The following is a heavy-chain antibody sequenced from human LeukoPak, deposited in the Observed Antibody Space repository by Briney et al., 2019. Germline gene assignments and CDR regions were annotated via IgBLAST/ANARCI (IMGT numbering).Heavy chain of an antibody. CDR1: GGTFSSYA. V-gene: IGHV1-69*13. D-gene: IGHD3-3*01. CDR2: IIPIFGTA. J-gene: IGHJ6*03. Sequence: ASVKVSCKASGGTFSSYAISWVRQAPGQGLEWMGGIIPIFGTANYAQKFQGRVTITADESTSTAYMELSSLRSEDTAVYYCARVTTRFLEYGNYYMDVWGKGTTVTVSS. CDR3: ARVTTRFLEYGNYYMDV.